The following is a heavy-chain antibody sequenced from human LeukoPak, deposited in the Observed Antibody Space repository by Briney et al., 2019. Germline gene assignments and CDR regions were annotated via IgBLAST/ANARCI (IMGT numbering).Heavy chain of an antibody. Sequence: SETLSLTCTVSGGSIRSAGYSWYWIRQFPGRGLERIGYIYYSGNTAYNPSLKSRVTISLDTSENQFSLNLTSVTAADTAVYFCARDGATGVLDHWGQGTLVTVSS. CDR3: ARDGATGVLDH. J-gene: IGHJ4*02. CDR1: GGSIRSAGYS. D-gene: IGHD1-14*01. CDR2: IYYSGNT. V-gene: IGHV4-31*03.